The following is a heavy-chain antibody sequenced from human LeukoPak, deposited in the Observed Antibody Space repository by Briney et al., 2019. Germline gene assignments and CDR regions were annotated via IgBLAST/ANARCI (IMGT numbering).Heavy chain of an antibody. V-gene: IGHV1-8*01. CDR3: ARGPGITGTAPGLDV. J-gene: IGHJ4*02. CDR1: GYTFTSYD. Sequence: ASVKVSCKASGYTFTSYDINWVRQATGQGLEWMGWMNPNSGNTGYAQKFQGRVTFTRDTSASTAYMELSSLRSEDTAVYYCARGPGITGTAPGLDVWGQGTLVTVSS. D-gene: IGHD1-7*01. CDR2: MNPNSGNT.